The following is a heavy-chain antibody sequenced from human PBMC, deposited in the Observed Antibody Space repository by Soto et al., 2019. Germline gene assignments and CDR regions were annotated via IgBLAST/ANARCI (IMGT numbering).Heavy chain of an antibody. Sequence: QLQLQESGPGLVKPSETLSLTCTVSGGSISSSSYYWGWIRQPPGKGLEWIGSIYYSGSTYYNPSLKSRVTISVDTSKNQFSLKLSSVTAADTAVYYCAISWFGELLSSYWGQGTLVTVSS. CDR2: IYYSGST. J-gene: IGHJ4*02. D-gene: IGHD3-10*01. CDR1: GGSISSSSYY. V-gene: IGHV4-39*01. CDR3: AISWFGELLSSY.